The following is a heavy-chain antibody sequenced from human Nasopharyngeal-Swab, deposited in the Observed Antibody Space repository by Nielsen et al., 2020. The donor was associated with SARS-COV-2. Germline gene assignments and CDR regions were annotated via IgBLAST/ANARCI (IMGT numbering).Heavy chain of an antibody. J-gene: IGHJ4*02. Sequence: ASVKVSCKVSGYTLTELSMHWVRQAPGKGLEWMGGFDPEDGETIYAQKFQGRVTMTEDTSTDTAYMELSSLRSEDTAVYYCATAARYCSSTSRYTFSYWGQGTLVTVSS. V-gene: IGHV1-24*01. D-gene: IGHD2-2*02. CDR3: ATAARYCSSTSRYTFSY. CDR2: FDPEDGET. CDR1: GYTLTELS.